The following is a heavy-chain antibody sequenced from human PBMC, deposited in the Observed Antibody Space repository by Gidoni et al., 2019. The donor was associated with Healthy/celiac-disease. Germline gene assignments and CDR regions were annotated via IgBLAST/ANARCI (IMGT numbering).Heavy chain of an antibody. CDR3: ARGASLWFGGPTFDP. CDR1: GASISSGGYS. V-gene: IGHV4-30-2*01. Sequence: QLQLQESGSGLVKPSQTLSLTCAVSGASISSGGYSWSWLRQPPGKGLEWIGYIYPSGSTYYNPSLKSRVTISVDRSKNQFSLKLSSVTAADTAVYYCARGASLWFGGPTFDPWGQGTLVTVSS. J-gene: IGHJ5*02. D-gene: IGHD3-10*01. CDR2: IYPSGST.